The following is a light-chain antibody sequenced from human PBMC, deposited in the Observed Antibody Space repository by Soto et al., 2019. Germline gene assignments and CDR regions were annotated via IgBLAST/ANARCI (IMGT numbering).Light chain of an antibody. V-gene: IGKV1-12*01. J-gene: IGKJ1*01. CDR2: DAS. CDR1: QGISNW. Sequence: DIQMTQSPSSVSASVGDRVTITCRASQGISNWLAWYQQRPGRAPKLLIYDASTLQSGVTSRFSGGGSGTDFTLTISSLKPEDYEIYFCQKTENFPWTFGHGTKVEIE. CDR3: QKTENFPWT.